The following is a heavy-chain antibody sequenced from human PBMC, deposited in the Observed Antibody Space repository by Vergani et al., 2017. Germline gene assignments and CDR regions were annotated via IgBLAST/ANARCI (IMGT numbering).Heavy chain of an antibody. CDR2: IYYSGST. Sequence: QVQLQESGPGLVKPSETLSLTCTVSGGSISSYYWSWIRQPPGKGLEWIGYIYYSGSTNYNPSLKSRVTISVDTSKNQFSLKLSSVTAADTAVYYCARVRYYYGSGSYPPGYYYGMDVWGQGTTVTVSS. V-gene: IGHV4-59*01. J-gene: IGHJ6*02. CDR1: GGSISSYY. CDR3: ARVRYYYGSGSYPPGYYYGMDV. D-gene: IGHD3-10*01.